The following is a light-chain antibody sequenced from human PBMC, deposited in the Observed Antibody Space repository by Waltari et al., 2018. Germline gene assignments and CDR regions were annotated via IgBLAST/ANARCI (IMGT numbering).Light chain of an antibody. J-gene: IGLJ2*01. CDR3: SSQSSNDVVL. CDR1: SNDVGGYNS. CDR2: DVS. V-gene: IGLV2-14*01. Sequence: QSALTQPASVSGSPGQSVTIFCAGTSNDVGGYNSVSWYQEHPGQAPRVIIYDVSDRPSGLSYRFSGSKSGNTASLTISGLQAEDEADYYCSSQSSNDVVLFGGGTKLTVL.